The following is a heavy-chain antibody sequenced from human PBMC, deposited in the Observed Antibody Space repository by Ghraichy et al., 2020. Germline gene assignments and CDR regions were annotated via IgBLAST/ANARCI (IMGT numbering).Heavy chain of an antibody. CDR2: MSGSGSST. CDR1: GFAFSSYA. CDR3: ARVNSYYYGSGAYPPFDY. J-gene: IGHJ4*02. Sequence: GESLNISCAASGFAFSSYAMTWVRQAPGKGLEWVSGMSGSGSSTYYADSVKGRFAISRDNSRNTLYLQMNTLRAEDTAIYYCARVNSYYYGSGAYPPFDYWGQGTLVTVSS. V-gene: IGHV3-23*01. D-gene: IGHD3-10*01.